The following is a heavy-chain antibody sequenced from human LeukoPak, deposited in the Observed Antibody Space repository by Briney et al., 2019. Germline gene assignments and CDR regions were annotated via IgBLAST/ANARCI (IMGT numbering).Heavy chain of an antibody. D-gene: IGHD5-18*01. CDR1: GGSISSYY. CDR3: TTGAWIQLWLADY. J-gene: IGHJ4*02. V-gene: IGHV3-15*01. CDR2: IKGKTDGGTT. Sequence: ETLSLTCTVSGGSISSYYWSWIRQPPGKGLEWVGHIKGKTDGGTTDYAAPVKGRFTISRDDSKNMMYLQINSLKTEDTAVYYCTTGAWIQLWLADYWGQGTLVTVSS.